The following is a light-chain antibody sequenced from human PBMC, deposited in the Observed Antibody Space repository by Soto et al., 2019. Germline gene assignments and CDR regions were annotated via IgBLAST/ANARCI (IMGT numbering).Light chain of an antibody. Sequence: QSVLTQPPSASGTPGQRVTISCSGSSSNIGNNYVYWYQHLPGTAPKLLIYTNNQRPSGVPDRFSGSKSGTSASLAISGLQSEDEAEYYCEAWDDSLNGPVFGGGTKVTVL. J-gene: IGLJ3*02. CDR3: EAWDDSLNGPV. CDR2: TNN. V-gene: IGLV1-44*01. CDR1: SSNIGNNY.